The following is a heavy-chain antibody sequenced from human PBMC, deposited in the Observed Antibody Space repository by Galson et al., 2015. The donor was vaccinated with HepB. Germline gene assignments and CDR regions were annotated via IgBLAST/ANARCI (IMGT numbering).Heavy chain of an antibody. J-gene: IGHJ4*02. CDR2: ISYDGGND. D-gene: IGHD3-3*01. V-gene: IGHV3-30-3*01. CDR1: GFSLNKFA. CDR3: AVRSGYYLDH. Sequence: SLRLSCAASGFSLNKFAMHWVRQSPVKGLEWVALISYDGGNDYYSDSVKGRFTISRDNSKNTLYLQMNNLRTEDTAMYYCAVRSGYYLDHWGLGTLVSVSS.